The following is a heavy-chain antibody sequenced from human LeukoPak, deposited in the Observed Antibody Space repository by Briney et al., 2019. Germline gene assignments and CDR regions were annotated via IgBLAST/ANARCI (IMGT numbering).Heavy chain of an antibody. CDR1: GGSISSSSYY. Sequence: KTSETLSLTCTVSGGSISSSSYYWAWIRQPPGKGLEWIASGDYSGGTYYNPSLESRVAISADMSKNQFSLKLTSVTGADTAVYYCAGERGEEYSSGWYKRNYFDNWGQGIRVTVFS. CDR3: AGERGEEYSSGWYKRNYFDN. D-gene: IGHD6-19*01. CDR2: GDYSGGT. J-gene: IGHJ4*02. V-gene: IGHV4-39*07.